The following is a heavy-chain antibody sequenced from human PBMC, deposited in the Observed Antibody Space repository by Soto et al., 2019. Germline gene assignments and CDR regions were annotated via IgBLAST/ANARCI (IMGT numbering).Heavy chain of an antibody. CDR1: GGSFSGYY. Sequence: QVQLQQWGAGLLKPSETLSLTCAVYGGSFSGYYWSWIRQPPGKGLEWIGEINHSGSTNYNPSLKSRVTISVDTSKNQLSLKLSSVTAADTAVYYCASGRKRIPARFDYWGQGTLVTVSS. J-gene: IGHJ4*02. D-gene: IGHD6-6*01. CDR2: INHSGST. V-gene: IGHV4-34*01. CDR3: ASGRKRIPARFDY.